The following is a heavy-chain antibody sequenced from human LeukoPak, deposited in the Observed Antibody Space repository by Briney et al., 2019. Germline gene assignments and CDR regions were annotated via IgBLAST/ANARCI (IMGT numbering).Heavy chain of an antibody. CDR1: GFTFSNYA. CDR2: ISGSGGST. CDR3: AKEPPYSSSWFFDY. J-gene: IGHJ4*02. D-gene: IGHD6-13*01. Sequence: GGSLRLSCAASGFTFSNYAMSWVRQAPGKGLEWVSSISGSGGSTYYADSVKGRFTISRDNSKNTLYLQVNSLRAEDTAVYYCAKEPPYSSSWFFDYWGQGTLVTVSS. V-gene: IGHV3-23*01.